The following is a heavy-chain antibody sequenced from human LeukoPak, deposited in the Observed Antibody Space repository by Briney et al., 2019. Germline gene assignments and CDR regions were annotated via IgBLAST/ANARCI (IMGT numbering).Heavy chain of an antibody. CDR1: GFTFGSYV. V-gene: IGHV3-48*01. CDR2: ISSSSSTI. CDR3: ARDGDYGDYVAGYDY. J-gene: IGHJ4*02. D-gene: IGHD4-17*01. Sequence: GGSLRLSCAASGFTFGSYVMSWVRQAPGKGPEWVSYISSSSSTIYYADSVKGRFTISRDNAKNSLYLQMNSLRAEDTAVYYCARDGDYGDYVAGYDYWGQGTLVTVSS.